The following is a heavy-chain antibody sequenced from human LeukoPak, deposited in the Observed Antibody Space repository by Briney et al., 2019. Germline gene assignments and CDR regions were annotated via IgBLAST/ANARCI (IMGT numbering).Heavy chain of an antibody. CDR2: ISGSGGSA. V-gene: IGHV3-23*01. Sequence: PGGSLRLSYAASGFTFSSYAMSWVRQAPGKGLEWVSTISGSGGSAFYADSVKGRFTISRDNSKNTLYLQMNSLRAEDTAVYYCAKGRYHLATVTLLDYWGQGTLVTVSS. D-gene: IGHD4-17*01. J-gene: IGHJ4*02. CDR3: AKGRYHLATVTLLDY. CDR1: GFTFSSYA.